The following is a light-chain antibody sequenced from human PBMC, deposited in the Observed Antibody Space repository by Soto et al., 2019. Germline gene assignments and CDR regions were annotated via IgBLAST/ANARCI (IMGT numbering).Light chain of an antibody. V-gene: IGLV2-8*01. CDR1: INDVGGYNY. CDR3: SSYAGSNNLGV. CDR2: EVS. J-gene: IGLJ3*02. Sequence: QAVLTQPPSASGSPGQSVTISCTGTINDVGGYNYVSWYQQLPGKAPKLMIYEVSKRPSGVPDRFSGSKSGNTASLTVSGLQAEDEADYYCSSYAGSNNLGVFGGGTKLTVL.